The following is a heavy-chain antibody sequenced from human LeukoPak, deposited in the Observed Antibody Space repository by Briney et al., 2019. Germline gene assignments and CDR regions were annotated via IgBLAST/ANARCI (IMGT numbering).Heavy chain of an antibody. V-gene: IGHV3-23*01. J-gene: IGHJ4*02. CDR1: GFTFYNYA. CDR2: VTGSGGDA. CDR3: AKSRAAATTLLFDY. Sequence: GGSLRLSCAASGFTFYNYAMSWVRQAPGKGPEWVSAVTGSGGDAFYADSVKGRFTISRDNSKNTLSLQMNSLRVEDTALYYCAKSRAAATTLLFDYWGQGTLVTVSS. D-gene: IGHD6-13*01.